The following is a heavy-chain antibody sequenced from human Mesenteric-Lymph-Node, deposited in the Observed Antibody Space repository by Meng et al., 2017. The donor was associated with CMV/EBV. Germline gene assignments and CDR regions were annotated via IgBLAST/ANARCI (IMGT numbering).Heavy chain of an antibody. V-gene: IGHV3-74*03. D-gene: IGHD3-3*01. Sequence: GGSLKISCAASGFTFSSYWMHWVRQVPGKGLVWVSSINNQGGFTTYADSVKGRFTVSRENPKNTVYLQMNSLRAEDTAVYYCGDFEAGWGQGTLVTVSS. CDR2: INNQGGFT. CDR3: GDFEAG. J-gene: IGHJ4*02. CDR1: GFTFSSYW.